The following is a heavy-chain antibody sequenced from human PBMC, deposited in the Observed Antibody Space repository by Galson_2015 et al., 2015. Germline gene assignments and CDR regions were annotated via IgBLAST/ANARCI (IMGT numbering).Heavy chain of an antibody. V-gene: IGHV4-39*07. CDR1: SYY. J-gene: IGHJ5*02. Sequence: SYYWGWIRQPPGKGLEWIGSIYYSGSTYYNPSLKSRVTISVDTSKNQFSLKLSSVTAADTAVYYCANDILTGMGWFDPWGQGTLVTVSS. CDR3: ANDILTGMGWFDP. D-gene: IGHD3-9*01. CDR2: IYYSGST.